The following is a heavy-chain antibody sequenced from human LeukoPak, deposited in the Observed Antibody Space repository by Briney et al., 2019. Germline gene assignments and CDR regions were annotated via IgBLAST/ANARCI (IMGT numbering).Heavy chain of an antibody. CDR1: GFTFDDYA. Sequence: GGSLRLSCAASGFTFDDYAMHWVRQAPGKGLEWVSGISWNSGSIGYADSVKGRFTISRDNAKNSLYLQMNSLRAEDTALYYCAKDIGTGDILTGPDYWGQGTLVTVSS. CDR2: ISWNSGSI. D-gene: IGHD3-9*01. V-gene: IGHV3-9*01. J-gene: IGHJ4*02. CDR3: AKDIGTGDILTGPDY.